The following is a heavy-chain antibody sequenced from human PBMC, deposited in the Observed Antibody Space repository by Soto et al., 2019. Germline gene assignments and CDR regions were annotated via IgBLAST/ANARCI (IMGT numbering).Heavy chain of an antibody. CDR1: GGSFSGYY. D-gene: IGHD3-10*01. V-gene: IGHV4-34*01. CDR2: INHSGST. CDR3: ARGVYYGSGSYYSYYYGMDV. Sequence: SETLSLTCAVYGGSFSGYYWSWIRQPPGKGLEWIGEINHSGSTNYSPSLKSRVTISVDTSKNQFSLKLSSVTAADTAVYYCARGVYYGSGSYYSYYYGMDVWGQGTTVTVSS. J-gene: IGHJ6*02.